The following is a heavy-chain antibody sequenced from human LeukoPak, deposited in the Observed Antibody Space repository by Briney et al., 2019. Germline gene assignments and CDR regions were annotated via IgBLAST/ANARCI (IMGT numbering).Heavy chain of an antibody. CDR1: GFTVSSNY. Sequence: PGGSLKLSCAASGFTVSSNYMSWVRQAPGKGLEWVSVIYSGGSTYYADSVKGRFTISRDNSKNTLYLQMNSLRAEDTAVYYCAKDPDPMVRGVIFDYWGQGTLVTVSS. CDR2: IYSGGST. V-gene: IGHV3-53*01. J-gene: IGHJ4*02. CDR3: AKDPDPMVRGVIFDY. D-gene: IGHD3-10*01.